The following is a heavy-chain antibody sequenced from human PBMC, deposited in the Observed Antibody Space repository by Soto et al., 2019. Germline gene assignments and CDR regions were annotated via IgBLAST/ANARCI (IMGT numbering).Heavy chain of an antibody. D-gene: IGHD3-22*01. CDR3: AKVGYYYDSSGYYPYGMDV. V-gene: IGHV3-23*01. J-gene: IGHJ6*02. CDR1: GFTFSSYS. Sequence: GGSLMLSCAASGFTFSSYSMSWVRQAPGKGLEWVSAISGSGGSTYYADSVKGRFTISRDNSKNTLYLQMNSLRAEDTAVYYCAKVGYYYDSSGYYPYGMDVWGQGTTVNVSS. CDR2: ISGSGGST.